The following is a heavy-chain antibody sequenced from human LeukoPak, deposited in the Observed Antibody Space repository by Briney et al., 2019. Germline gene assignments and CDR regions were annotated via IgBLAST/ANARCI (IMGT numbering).Heavy chain of an antibody. CDR2: ISGSGGST. J-gene: IGHJ4*02. Sequence: GGSLRLSCAASGFTFSNYAMSWVRQAPGKGLEWVSGISGSGGSTYYADSVKGRFTISRDNSKNTLYLQMNSLRAEDTAVYYCAKDSMNNSGYESWGQGTLVTVSS. V-gene: IGHV3-23*01. CDR3: AKDSMNNSGYES. D-gene: IGHD5-12*01. CDR1: GFTFSNYA.